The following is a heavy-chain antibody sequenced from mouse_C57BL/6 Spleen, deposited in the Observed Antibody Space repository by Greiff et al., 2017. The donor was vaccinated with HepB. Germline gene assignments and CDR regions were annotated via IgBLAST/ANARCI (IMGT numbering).Heavy chain of an antibody. CDR3: ARGNPTNAMDY. CDR2: INPSSGYT. CDR1: GYTFTSYT. J-gene: IGHJ4*01. V-gene: IGHV1-4*01. Sequence: VQLQQSGAELARPGASVKMSCKASGYTFTSYTMHWVKQRPGQGLEWIGYINPSSGYTKYNQKFKDKATLTADKSSSTAYMQLSSLTSEDSAVYYCARGNPTNAMDYWGQGATVTVSS.